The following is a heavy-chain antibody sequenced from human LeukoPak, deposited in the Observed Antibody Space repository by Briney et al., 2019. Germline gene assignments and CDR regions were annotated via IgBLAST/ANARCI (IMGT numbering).Heavy chain of an antibody. CDR3: ARQGDIAAAGPPP. CDR1: GGSISSSSYY. CDR2: IYYSGST. J-gene: IGHJ5*02. V-gene: IGHV4-39*01. D-gene: IGHD6-13*01. Sequence: PSETLSLTCTVSGGSISSSSYYWGWIRQPPRKGLEWIGSIYYSGSTYYNPSLKSRVTISVDTSKNQFSLKLSSVTAADTAVYYCARQGDIAAAGPPPWGQGTLVTVSS.